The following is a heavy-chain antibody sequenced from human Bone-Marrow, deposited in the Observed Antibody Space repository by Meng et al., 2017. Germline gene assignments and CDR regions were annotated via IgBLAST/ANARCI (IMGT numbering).Heavy chain of an antibody. D-gene: IGHD4-11*01. V-gene: IGHV4-34*01. CDR2: INHSGST. CDR1: GGSFSGYY. J-gene: IGHJ4*02. Sequence: GQLQQGGAGLLKPSATLSLTCAVYGGSFSGYYWSWIRQPPGKGLEWIGEINHSGSTNYNPSLKSRVTISVDTSKNQFSLKLSSVTAADSAVYYCARGPTTMAHDFDYWGQGTLVTVSS. CDR3: ARGPTTMAHDFDY.